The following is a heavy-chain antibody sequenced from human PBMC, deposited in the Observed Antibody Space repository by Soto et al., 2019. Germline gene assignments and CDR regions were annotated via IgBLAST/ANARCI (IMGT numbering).Heavy chain of an antibody. V-gene: IGHV3-23*01. D-gene: IGHD2-15*01. Sequence: EVPVLESGGGLVQPGGSLRLSCEGSGFTVSSLAMTWIRQAPGKGPEWVSTVTADGGTYYADSVKGRFAMSRDTSENTLYLQMNSLGAEDTAAYYCAPHVSCSGGSCQYDAFAIRGQGTMVTVSS. CDR3: APHVSCSGGSCQYDAFAI. J-gene: IGHJ3*02. CDR1: GFTVSSLA. CDR2: VTADGGT.